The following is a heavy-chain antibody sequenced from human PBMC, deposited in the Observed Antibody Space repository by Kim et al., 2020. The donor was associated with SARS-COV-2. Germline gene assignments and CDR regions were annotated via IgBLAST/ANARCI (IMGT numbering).Heavy chain of an antibody. J-gene: IGHJ6*02. V-gene: IGHV1-69*02. D-gene: IGHD3-16*01. CDR2: A. CDR3: ARYDGSYGMDV. Sequence: ANYAQKFQGRVTITADKSTSTDYMELSRLRSEDTAVYYCARYDGSYGMDVWGQGTTVTVSS.